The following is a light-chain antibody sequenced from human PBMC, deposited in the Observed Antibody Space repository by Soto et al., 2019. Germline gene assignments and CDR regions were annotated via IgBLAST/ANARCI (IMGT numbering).Light chain of an antibody. CDR1: QSDLYSSNNKNY. Sequence: DIVMTQSPDSLAVSLGERATINFKSSQSDLYSSNNKNYLAWYQQKPGQSPNLLIYWASTREFGVPDRFSGSGSGTDFTLTISSLQAEDVAVYYCQQYYITPPAFGQGTKVEIK. J-gene: IGKJ1*01. CDR3: QQYYITPPA. CDR2: WAS. V-gene: IGKV4-1*01.